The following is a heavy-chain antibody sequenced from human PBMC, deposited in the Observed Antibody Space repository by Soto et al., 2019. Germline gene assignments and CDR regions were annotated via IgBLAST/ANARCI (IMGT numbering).Heavy chain of an antibody. CDR3: ARVGGFGATTIDY. CDR2: IYYSGNT. CDR1: GGSISSGDYY. Sequence: SETLSLTCTVSGGSISSGDYYWSWIRQPPGKGLEWIGYIYYSGNTYYNPSLKSRVTISVDTSKNQFSLKLSSVTAADTAVYYCARVGGFGATTIDYWGQGTLVTVPQ. V-gene: IGHV4-30-4*01. J-gene: IGHJ4*02. D-gene: IGHD3-10*01.